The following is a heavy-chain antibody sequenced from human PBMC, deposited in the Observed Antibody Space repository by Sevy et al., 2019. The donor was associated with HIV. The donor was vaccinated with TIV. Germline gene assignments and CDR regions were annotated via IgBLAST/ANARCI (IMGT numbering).Heavy chain of an antibody. D-gene: IGHD3-22*01. CDR2: ISAYNGNT. Sequence: ASVKVSCKASGYTFTSYGITWVRQAPGQGLEWMGWISAYNGNTNYAQNLQGRVTMTTDTSTSTAYMELRSLRSDDTAVYYCARDRNNYDSSGYPKGMDVWGQGTMVTVSS. CDR3: ARDRNNYDSSGYPKGMDV. J-gene: IGHJ6*02. CDR1: GYTFTSYG. V-gene: IGHV1-18*01.